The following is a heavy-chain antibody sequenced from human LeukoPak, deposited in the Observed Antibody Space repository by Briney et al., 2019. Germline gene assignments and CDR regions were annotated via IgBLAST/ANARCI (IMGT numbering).Heavy chain of an antibody. CDR2: INSDGSTT. Sequence: GSLRLSCAASGFPFSSYAMSWVRQAPGKGLVWVSRINSDGSTTNYADSVKGRFTISRDNAKNTLYLQMNSLRAEDTAVYYCARGGFRAYYCDSWGQGTLVTVSS. CDR1: GFPFSSYA. CDR3: ARGGFRAYYCDS. J-gene: IGHJ4*02. V-gene: IGHV3-74*01. D-gene: IGHD3-10*01.